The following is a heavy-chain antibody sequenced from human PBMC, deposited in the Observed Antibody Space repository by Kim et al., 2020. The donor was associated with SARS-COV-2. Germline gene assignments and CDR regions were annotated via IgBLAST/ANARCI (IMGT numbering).Heavy chain of an antibody. J-gene: IGHJ3*02. V-gene: IGHV3-30-3*01. Sequence: GGSLRLSCAASGFTFSSYAMHWVRQAPGKGLEWVSVISYDGSNKYYADSVKGRFTISRDNSKNTLYLQMNSLRAEDTAVYYCARARRGSYLDAFDIWGQGAMLTVSS. D-gene: IGHD1-26*01. CDR3: ARARRGSYLDAFDI. CDR2: ISYDGSNK. CDR1: GFTFSSYA.